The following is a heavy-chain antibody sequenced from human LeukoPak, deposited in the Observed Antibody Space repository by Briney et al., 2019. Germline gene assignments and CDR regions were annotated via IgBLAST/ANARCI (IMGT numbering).Heavy chain of an antibody. J-gene: IGHJ3*02. D-gene: IGHD2-2*01. CDR1: GFTFDDYA. V-gene: IGHV3-9*01. Sequence: GRSLRLSCAASGFTFDDYAMHWVRHAPGKGLEWVSGINWNSGSIGYADSVKGRFTISRDNAKNSLYLQMNSLRAEDTALYYCAKVQYCSSSSCLLRDAFDIWGQGTMVSVSS. CDR3: AKVQYCSSSSCLLRDAFDI. CDR2: INWNSGSI.